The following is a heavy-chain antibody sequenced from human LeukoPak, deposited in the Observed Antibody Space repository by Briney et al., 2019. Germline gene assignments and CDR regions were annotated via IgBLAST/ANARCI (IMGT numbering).Heavy chain of an antibody. Sequence: GGSLRLSCAASGFTFSSYSMNWVRQAPGKGLEWVSSISSSSSYIYYADSVKGRFTISRDNAKNSLYLQMNSLRAEDTAVYYCARDLGRGYSYGFDAFDIWGQGTMVTVSS. CDR1: GFTFSSYS. J-gene: IGHJ3*02. CDR3: ARDLGRGYSYGFDAFDI. CDR2: ISSSSSYI. D-gene: IGHD5-18*01. V-gene: IGHV3-21*01.